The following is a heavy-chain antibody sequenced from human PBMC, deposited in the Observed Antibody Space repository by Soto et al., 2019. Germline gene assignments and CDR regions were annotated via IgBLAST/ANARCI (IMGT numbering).Heavy chain of an antibody. J-gene: IGHJ4*02. D-gene: IGHD2-2*01. Sequence: ASVKVSCKASGYTFSNYAMHWVRQAPGQRLEWMGWINAGNGNTKYSQKFQDRITITSDTSASTAYMELSSLRSEDTAVYFCAGGYCNSTNCYAYNWNVIWGQGTQVTVSS. CDR3: AGGYCNSTNCYAYNWNVI. V-gene: IGHV1-3*01. CDR2: INAGNGNT. CDR1: GYTFSNYA.